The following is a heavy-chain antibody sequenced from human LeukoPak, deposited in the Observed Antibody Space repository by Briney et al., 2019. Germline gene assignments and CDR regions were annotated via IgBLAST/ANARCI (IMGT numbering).Heavy chain of an antibody. D-gene: IGHD4-17*01. CDR3: ARDTVTLADY. Sequence: GGSLRLSCAASGFTFSSYSMNWVRQAPGKGLEWVSYISSSSDIIHYADSVKGRFTISRDNAKNSLYLQMNSLRAEDTAVYYCARDTVTLADYWGQGTLVTVSS. J-gene: IGHJ4*02. CDR1: GFTFSSYS. CDR2: ISSSSDII. V-gene: IGHV3-48*01.